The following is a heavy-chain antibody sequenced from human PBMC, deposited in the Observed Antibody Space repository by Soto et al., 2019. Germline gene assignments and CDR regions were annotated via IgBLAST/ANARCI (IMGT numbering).Heavy chain of an antibody. CDR1: GGSVNSGNYY. D-gene: IGHD1-1*01. Sequence: QVQLQQWGAGLLKPSETLSLTCAVFGGSVNSGNYYWSWIRQPPGKGLEWIGEMSHSGGTHFNPALKRRVTISVDTSTNQLPLKMSSVTAADTALYYCARVERGTATTVVDAFDIWGPGTMVTVSS. V-gene: IGHV4-34*01. CDR2: MSHSGGT. CDR3: ARVERGTATTVVDAFDI. J-gene: IGHJ3*02.